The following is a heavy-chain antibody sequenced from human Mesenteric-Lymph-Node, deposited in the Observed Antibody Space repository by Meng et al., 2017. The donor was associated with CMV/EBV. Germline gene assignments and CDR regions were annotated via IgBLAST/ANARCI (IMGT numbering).Heavy chain of an antibody. Sequence: KVSCKASGYTFTSYVINWVRQAPGQGLEWMGWISGYNDDTNYAQNLQGRVTMTTDTSTSTAYMELRSLRSDDTAVYYCARDSGADYWGQGTLVTVSS. CDR3: ARDSGADY. J-gene: IGHJ4*02. CDR1: GYTFTSYV. CDR2: ISGYNDDT. D-gene: IGHD1-1*01. V-gene: IGHV1-18*01.